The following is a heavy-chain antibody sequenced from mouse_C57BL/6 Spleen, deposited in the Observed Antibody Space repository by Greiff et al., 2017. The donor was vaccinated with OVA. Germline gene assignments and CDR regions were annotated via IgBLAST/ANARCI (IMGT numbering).Heavy chain of an antibody. Sequence: QVQLQQPGAELVKPGASVKVSCKASGYTFTSYWMHWVKQRPGQGLEWIGRIHPSDSDTNYNQKFKGKATLTVAKSSSTAYMQLSSLTSEDSAVYYWAIGRGVTTVDGGGLLAYWGQGTLVTVSA. CDR2: IHPSDSDT. J-gene: IGHJ3*01. V-gene: IGHV1-74*01. D-gene: IGHD1-1*01. CDR3: AIGRGVTTVDGGGLLAY. CDR1: GYTFTSYW.